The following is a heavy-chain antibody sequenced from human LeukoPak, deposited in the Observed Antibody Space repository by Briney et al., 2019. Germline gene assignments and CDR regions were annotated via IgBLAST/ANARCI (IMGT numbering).Heavy chain of an antibody. CDR3: ARDPISYDDGSGDYNGFDS. J-gene: IGHJ4*02. CDR2: VNGGNGNT. V-gene: IGHV1-3*01. CDR1: GYSFSNYA. Sequence: ASVKVSCKASGYSFSNYAIEWVRQAPGQSLEWMGWVNGGNGNTRYSQRFQGRVTMTRDTSANVAYMELSSLRSEDTAVYYCARDPISYDDGSGDYNGFDSWGQGTLVTVSS. D-gene: IGHD3-22*01.